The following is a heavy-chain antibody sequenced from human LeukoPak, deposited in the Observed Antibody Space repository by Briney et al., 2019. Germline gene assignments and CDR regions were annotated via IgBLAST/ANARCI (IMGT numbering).Heavy chain of an antibody. D-gene: IGHD5-24*01. V-gene: IGHV5-51*01. Sequence: GESLKISCKGSGYXFTSYWIGWVRQMPGKGLEWMGIIYPGDSDTRYSPSFQGQVTISADKSISTAYLQWSSLKASDTAMYYCARVEMATMYYFDYWGQGTLVTVSS. CDR3: ARVEMATMYYFDY. CDR1: GYXFTSYW. CDR2: IYPGDSDT. J-gene: IGHJ4*02.